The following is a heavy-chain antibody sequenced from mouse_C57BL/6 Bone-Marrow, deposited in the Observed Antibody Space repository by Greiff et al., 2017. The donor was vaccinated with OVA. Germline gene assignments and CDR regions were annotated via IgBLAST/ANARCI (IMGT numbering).Heavy chain of an antibody. CDR1: GFSLTSYA. J-gene: IGHJ4*01. CDR3: ARNPRYGNYEAMDY. CDR2: IWTGGGT. Sequence: VMLVESGPGLVAPSQSLSITCTVSGFSLTSYAISWVRQPPGKGLEWLGVIWTGGGTNYNSALKSRLSISKDNSKSQVFLKMNSLQTDDTARYYCARNPRYGNYEAMDYWGQGTSVTVSS. V-gene: IGHV2-9-1*01. D-gene: IGHD2-1*01.